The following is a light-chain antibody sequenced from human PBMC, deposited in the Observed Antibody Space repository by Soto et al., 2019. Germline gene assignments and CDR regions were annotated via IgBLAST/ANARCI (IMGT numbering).Light chain of an antibody. CDR3: SSYTGTSPYV. Sequence: QSVLTQPASVSGSPGQSITISCTGTSSDVGGYEYVSWYQHHPGEVPKLIISEVTNRPSGVSDRFSGSKSGNTASLTISGLQAEDEAYYFCSSYTGTSPYVFGTGTKVTVL. J-gene: IGLJ1*01. CDR2: EVT. V-gene: IGLV2-14*01. CDR1: SSDVGGYEY.